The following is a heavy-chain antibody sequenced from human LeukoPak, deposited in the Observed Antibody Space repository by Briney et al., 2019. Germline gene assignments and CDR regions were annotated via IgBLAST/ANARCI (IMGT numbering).Heavy chain of an antibody. Sequence: GGSLRLSCAASRFTFSTYAMHWVRQAPGKGLEWVAGISNDGTNEDHADSVKGRFAISRDNSKNTLYLQMNSLRAEDTAIYYCARDRIAVAGMGAFQHWGQGTLVTVSS. CDR3: ARDRIAVAGMGAFQH. J-gene: IGHJ1*01. CDR2: ISNDGTNE. CDR1: RFTFSTYA. D-gene: IGHD6-19*01. V-gene: IGHV3-30*09.